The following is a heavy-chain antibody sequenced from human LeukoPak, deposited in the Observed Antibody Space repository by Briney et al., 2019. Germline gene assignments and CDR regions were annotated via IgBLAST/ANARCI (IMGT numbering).Heavy chain of an antibody. J-gene: IGHJ4*02. CDR3: ARSYCSSTSCYEFDY. CDR2: IYPGDSDT. V-gene: IGHV5-51*01. CDR1: GYSFTSYW. D-gene: IGHD2-2*01. Sequence: GESLKISCKGSGYSFTSYWIGWVRQMPGKGLEWMGIIYPGDSDTRYSPPFQGQVTISADKSISTAYLQWSSLKASDTAMYYCARSYCSSTSCYEFDYWGQGTLVTVSS.